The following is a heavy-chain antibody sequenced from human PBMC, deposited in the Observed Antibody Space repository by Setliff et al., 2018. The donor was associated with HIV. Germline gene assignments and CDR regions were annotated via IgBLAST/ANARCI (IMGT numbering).Heavy chain of an antibody. D-gene: IGHD6-13*01. Sequence: PSETLSLTCAVSGYSISSGYYWGWIRLPPGKGLEWIGEINHSGSTNYNPSLKSRVTISVDTSMDQFSLKLNSVTAADTAVYYCAAASSWDPLLDYWGQGTLVTVSS. J-gene: IGHJ4*02. CDR3: AAASSWDPLLDY. CDR1: GYSISSGYY. CDR2: INHSGST. V-gene: IGHV4-38-2*01.